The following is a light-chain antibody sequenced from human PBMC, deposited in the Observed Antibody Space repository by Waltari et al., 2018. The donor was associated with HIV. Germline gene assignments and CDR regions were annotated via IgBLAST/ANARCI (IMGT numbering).Light chain of an antibody. CDR3: ASWDDSLQAVV. J-gene: IGLJ2*01. CDR1: SSNSGSNA. Sequence: QSVLTQPPSAFGSPGQRLTISCSGSSSNSGSNAVNWYQHFPGTAPTLLIFGNDQRPSGVPARISGSKSGTSASLAISGLRSEDEGEYYGASWDDSLQAVVFGGGTKVTV. V-gene: IGLV1-44*01. CDR2: GND.